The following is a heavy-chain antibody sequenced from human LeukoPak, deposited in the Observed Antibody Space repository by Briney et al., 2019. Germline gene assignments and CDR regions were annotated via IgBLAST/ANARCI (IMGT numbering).Heavy chain of an antibody. CDR2: ISSSSSTI. Sequence: PGGSLRLSCAASGFTFSSYAMNWVRQAPGKGLEWVSYISSSSSTIYYADSVKGRFTISRDNAKNSLYLQMNSLRAEDTAVYYCARDPTPFTIFGVVSDYYGMDVWGQGTTVTVSS. V-gene: IGHV3-48*01. CDR1: GFTFSSYA. D-gene: IGHD3-3*01. J-gene: IGHJ6*02. CDR3: ARDPTPFTIFGVVSDYYGMDV.